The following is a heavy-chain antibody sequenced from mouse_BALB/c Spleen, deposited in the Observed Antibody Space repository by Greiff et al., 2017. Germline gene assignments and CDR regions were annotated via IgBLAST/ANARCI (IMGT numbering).Heavy chain of an antibody. CDR2: IDPENGDT. CDR1: GFNIKDYY. Sequence: VQLKQSGAELVRSGASVKLSCTASGFNIKDYYMHWVKQRPEQGLEWIGWIDPENGDTEYAPKFQGKATMTAGTSSNTAYLQLSSLTSEDTAVYYCNPDAYWGQGTLVTVSA. CDR3: NPDAY. J-gene: IGHJ3*01. V-gene: IGHV14-4*02.